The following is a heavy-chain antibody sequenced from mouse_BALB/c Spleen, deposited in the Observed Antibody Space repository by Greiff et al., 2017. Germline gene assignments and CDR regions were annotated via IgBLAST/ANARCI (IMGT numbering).Heavy chain of an antibody. Sequence: EVKLMESGGGLVKPGGSLKLSCAASGFTFSSYTMSWVRQTPEKRLEWVATISSGGSYTYYPDSVKGRFTISRDNAKNTLYLQMSSLKSEDTAMYYCTRGGETGTGDYWGQGTTLTVSS. D-gene: IGHD4-1*01. CDR1: GFTFSSYT. CDR3: TRGGETGTGDY. CDR2: ISSGGSYT. V-gene: IGHV5-6-4*01. J-gene: IGHJ2*01.